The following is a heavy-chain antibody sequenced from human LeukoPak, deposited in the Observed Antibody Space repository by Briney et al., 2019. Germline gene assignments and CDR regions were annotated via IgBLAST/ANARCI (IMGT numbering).Heavy chain of an antibody. CDR1: GYTFTSYG. D-gene: IGHD6-19*01. V-gene: IGHV1-18*01. CDR2: ISAYNGNT. Sequence: ASVKVSCKASGYTFTSYGISWVRQAPGQGLEWMGWISAYNGNTNYAQKLQGRVTMTTDTPTSTAYMELRSLRSDDTAVYYCARNPGIAVAGTWFDYWGQGTLVTVSS. CDR3: ARNPGIAVAGTWFDY. J-gene: IGHJ4*02.